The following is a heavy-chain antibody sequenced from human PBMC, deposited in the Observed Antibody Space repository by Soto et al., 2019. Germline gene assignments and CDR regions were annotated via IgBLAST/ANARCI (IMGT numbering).Heavy chain of an antibody. D-gene: IGHD4-17*01. V-gene: IGHV3-33*01. CDR1: GFTFSNYG. J-gene: IGHJ3*01. Sequence: GGSLRLSCTAPGFTFSNYGMHRVRQAPGKGLEWVAVIWYDGSNEYYGDSVKGRFTISRDNSKVTLYLQMNSLRAEDTVVYYCARGGVSGDRDAFDVWGPGTVVTVSS. CDR2: IWYDGSNE. CDR3: ARGGVSGDRDAFDV.